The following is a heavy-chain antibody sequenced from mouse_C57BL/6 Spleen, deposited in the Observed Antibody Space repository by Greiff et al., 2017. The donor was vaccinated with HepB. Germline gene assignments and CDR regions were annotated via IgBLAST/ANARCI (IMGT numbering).Heavy chain of an antibody. CDR1: GFSLTSYG. CDR2: IWSGGST. J-gene: IGHJ4*01. V-gene: IGHV2-2*01. D-gene: IGHD1-1*01. CDR3: ARIYGSSPDYAMDY. Sequence: VKLMESGPGLVQPSQSLSITCTVSGFSLTSYGVHWVRQSPGKGLEWLGVIWSGGSTDYNAAFISRLSISKDNSKSQVFFKMNSLQADDTAIYYCARIYGSSPDYAMDYWGQGTSVTVSS.